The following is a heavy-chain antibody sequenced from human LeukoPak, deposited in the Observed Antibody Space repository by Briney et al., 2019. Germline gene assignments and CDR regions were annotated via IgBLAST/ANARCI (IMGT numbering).Heavy chain of an antibody. CDR3: ARVLTGSYDWFDP. Sequence: PGGSLRLSCAASGFTFDDYAMHWVRQAPGKGLVWVSRINSDGSRTSYADSVKGRFTISRDNAKNTLYLQMNSLRAEDTAVYFCARVLTGSYDWFDPWGQGTLVTVSS. CDR2: INSDGSRT. J-gene: IGHJ5*02. V-gene: IGHV3-74*01. D-gene: IGHD1-26*01. CDR1: GFTFDDYA.